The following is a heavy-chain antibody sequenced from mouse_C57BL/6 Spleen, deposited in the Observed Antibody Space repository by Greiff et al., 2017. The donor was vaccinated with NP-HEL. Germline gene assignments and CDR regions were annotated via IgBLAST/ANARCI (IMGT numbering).Heavy chain of an antibody. Sequence: QVQLQQPGAELVRPGTSVKLSCKASGYTFTSYWMHWVKQRPGQGLEWIGVIDPSDSYTNYNQKFKGKATLTVDTSSSTAYMQLSSLTSEDSAVYYCEIWTLYYAMDYWGQGTSVTVSS. V-gene: IGHV1-59*01. CDR1: GYTFTSYW. CDR2: IDPSDSYT. CDR3: EIWTLYYAMDY. D-gene: IGHD1-1*02. J-gene: IGHJ4*01.